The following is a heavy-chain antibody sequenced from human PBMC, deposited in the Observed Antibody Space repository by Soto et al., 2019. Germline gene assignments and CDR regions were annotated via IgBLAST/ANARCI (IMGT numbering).Heavy chain of an antibody. J-gene: IGHJ3*02. V-gene: IGHV4-61*08. Sequence: SETLSLTCTVSGGSISSGDYYWSWIRQPPGKGLEWIGFIHYTGSRIFNPSLQSRVTMSVDVSQNQFSLRLTSVTAADTAIYYCARWGHPAVKAFDIWGQGTTVTVSS. CDR3: ARWGHPAVKAFDI. CDR1: GGSISSGDYY. CDR2: IHYTGSR. D-gene: IGHD3-16*01.